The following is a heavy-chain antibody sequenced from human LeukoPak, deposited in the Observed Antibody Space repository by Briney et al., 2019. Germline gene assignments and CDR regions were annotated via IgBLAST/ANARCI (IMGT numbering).Heavy chain of an antibody. CDR1: GFTFSSYE. Sequence: GGSLRLSCIASGFTFSSYEMTWVRQAPGKGLEWISFIDSGGGKILYADSVKGRFTTSRDDAKSSLHLEMNSLRAEDTAIYYCARDYSGDEVFDYWGQGTLVTVSS. J-gene: IGHJ4*02. D-gene: IGHD5-12*01. CDR2: IDSGGGKI. V-gene: IGHV3-48*03. CDR3: ARDYSGDEVFDY.